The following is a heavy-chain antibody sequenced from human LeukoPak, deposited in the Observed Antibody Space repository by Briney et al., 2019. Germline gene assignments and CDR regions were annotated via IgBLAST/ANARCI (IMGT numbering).Heavy chain of an antibody. Sequence: GGSLRLSCAASGFTFSSYAMSWVRQAPGKGLEWVSGISGSGALTYYADSVKGRFTMSRDNSRDTLFLQMNSLRAEDTAIYYCAKDQVYGGNTLGVFDIWGQGTTVTVSS. CDR3: AKDQVYGGNTLGVFDI. CDR2: ISGSGALT. J-gene: IGHJ3*02. V-gene: IGHV3-23*01. D-gene: IGHD4-23*01. CDR1: GFTFSSYA.